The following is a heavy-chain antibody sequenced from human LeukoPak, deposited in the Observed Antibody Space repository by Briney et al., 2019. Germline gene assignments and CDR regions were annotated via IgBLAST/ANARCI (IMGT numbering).Heavy chain of an antibody. D-gene: IGHD4-11*01. CDR2: IYTSGST. V-gene: IGHV4-61*02. CDR1: GGSISSGSYY. Sequence: PSQTLSLTCTVSGGSISSGSYYWSWIRQPAGKGLEWIGRIYTSGSTNYNPSLKSRVTISVDTSKNQFSLKLSSVTAADTAVYYCARETPMTTVTRGGIAVRRAFDIWGQGTMVTVSS. J-gene: IGHJ3*02. CDR3: ARETPMTTVTRGGIAVRRAFDI.